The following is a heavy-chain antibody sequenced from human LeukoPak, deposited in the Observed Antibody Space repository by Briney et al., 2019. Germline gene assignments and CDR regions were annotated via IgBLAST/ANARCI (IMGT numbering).Heavy chain of an antibody. CDR3: AKDLYCSGGSCPRGSY. CDR2: ISGSGGST. J-gene: IGHJ4*02. CDR1: GFTFSSYA. D-gene: IGHD2-15*01. V-gene: IGHV3-23*01. Sequence: GGSLRLSCAASGFTFSSYAMSWVRQAPGKGLEWVSAISGSGGSTYYADSVKGRFTISRDDSKNTLYLQMNSLRAEDTAVYYCAKDLYCSGGSCPRGSYWGQGTLVAVSS.